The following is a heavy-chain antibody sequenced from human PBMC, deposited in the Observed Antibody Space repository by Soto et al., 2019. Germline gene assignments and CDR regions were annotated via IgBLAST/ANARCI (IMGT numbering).Heavy chain of an antibody. CDR3: ARHLGDYGYEDYYGMDV. J-gene: IGHJ6*02. CDR2: IYYSGNR. D-gene: IGHD4-17*01. V-gene: IGHV4-39*01. Sequence: PSETLSLTCTVSGGSISGSSYYWDWIRQPPGKGLEWIGSIYYSGNRYYSPSLKNRVTMSVDTSKNQFSLKLSSVTATDTALYYCARHLGDYGYEDYYGMDVWGLGTTVTVSS. CDR1: GGSISGSSYY.